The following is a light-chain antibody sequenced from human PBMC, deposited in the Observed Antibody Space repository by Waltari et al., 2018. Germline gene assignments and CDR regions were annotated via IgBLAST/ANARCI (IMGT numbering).Light chain of an antibody. CDR2: WAS. CDR1: QSILYNSDNKTC. J-gene: IGKJ1*01. V-gene: IGKV4-1*01. Sequence: DIVMTQSPESLAMSLGERATLNCKSSQSILYNSDNKTCLVWYQQKPGQPPKVLIYWASNRESGVPDRFSGSGSGTDFTLTISSLQAEDVAVYYCQQYFSYPWSFGQGTKVEIK. CDR3: QQYFSYPWS.